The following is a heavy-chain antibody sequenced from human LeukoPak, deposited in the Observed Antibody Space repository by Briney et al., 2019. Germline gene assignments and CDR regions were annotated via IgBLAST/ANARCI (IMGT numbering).Heavy chain of an antibody. J-gene: IGHJ4*02. Sequence: PGGSLRLSCAASGFTFSTYGMHWVRQAPGKGLEWVAVISYDGSNKYYADSVKGRFTISRDNSKNTLYLQMNSLRAEGTGVYYCAGDRKGTKGNAVAGYFDYWGQGTLVTVSS. CDR3: AGDRKGTKGNAVAGYFDY. CDR2: ISYDGSNK. CDR1: GFTFSTYG. V-gene: IGHV3-30*03. D-gene: IGHD6-19*01.